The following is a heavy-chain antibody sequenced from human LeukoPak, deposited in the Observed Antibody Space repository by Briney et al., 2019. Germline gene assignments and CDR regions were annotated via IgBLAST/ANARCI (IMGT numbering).Heavy chain of an antibody. Sequence: GASVKVSCKASGYTFTSYDINWVRQATGQGLEWMGWMNPNSGNTGYAQKFQGRVTMTRNTSISTAHMELSSLRSEDTAVYYCARGGAGYYDSSGYYFVYWGQGTLVTVSS. CDR1: GYTFTSYD. CDR3: ARGGAGYYDSSGYYFVY. V-gene: IGHV1-8*01. J-gene: IGHJ4*02. D-gene: IGHD3-22*01. CDR2: MNPNSGNT.